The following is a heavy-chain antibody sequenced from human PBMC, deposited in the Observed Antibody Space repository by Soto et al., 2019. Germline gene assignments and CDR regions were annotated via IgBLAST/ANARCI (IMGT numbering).Heavy chain of an antibody. J-gene: IGHJ5*02. Sequence: QINLIESGPTLVKPTQTLTLTCTFSGFSLSTSGAAVGWVRQPPGRALEWLALIYWDGDKRYNASLGNRLTITKDTSMNQVVLTLTNVDPADTATYYCAHRATMTIFGLIIDNGNWFDPWGQGTLVLVSS. CDR3: AHRATMTIFGLIIDNGNWFDP. V-gene: IGHV2-5*02. D-gene: IGHD3-3*01. CDR2: IYWDGDK. CDR1: GFSLSTSGAA.